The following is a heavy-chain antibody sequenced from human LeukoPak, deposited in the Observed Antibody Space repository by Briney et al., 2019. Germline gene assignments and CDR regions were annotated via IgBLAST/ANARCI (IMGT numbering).Heavy chain of an antibody. D-gene: IGHD2-21*01. J-gene: IGHJ4*02. CDR3: AKFRGIVARTEIDH. V-gene: IGHV3-11*03. CDR1: GFTFSDYY. Sequence: GGSLRLSCAASGFTFSDYYMSWIRQAPGKGLEWVSYISSSDTYTNCADSVKGRFTISRDNAKNSLYLQMNSLRAEDTAVYYCAKFRGIVARTEIDHWGQGTLVTVSS. CDR2: ISSSDTYT.